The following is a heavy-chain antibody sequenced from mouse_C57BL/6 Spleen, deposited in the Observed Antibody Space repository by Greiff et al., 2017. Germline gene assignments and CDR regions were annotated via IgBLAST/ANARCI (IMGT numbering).Heavy chain of an antibody. CDR3: ARKGDYYGSWDY. CDR1: GYTFTSYW. V-gene: IGHV1-50*01. D-gene: IGHD1-1*01. CDR2: IDPSDSYT. Sequence: QVQLQQPGAELVKPGASVKLSCKASGYTFTSYWMQWVKQRPGQGLEWIGEIDPSDSYTNYNQKFKGKATLTVDTSSSTAYMQLSSLTSEDSAVYYCARKGDYYGSWDYWGQGTTLTVSS. J-gene: IGHJ2*01.